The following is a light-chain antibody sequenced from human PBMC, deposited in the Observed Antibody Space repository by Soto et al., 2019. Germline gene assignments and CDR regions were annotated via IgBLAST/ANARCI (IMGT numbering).Light chain of an antibody. CDR1: QSVLHNSNNKNS. Sequence: DIVMTQSPDSLAVSLGERATINCKSSQSVLHNSNNKNSLAWCQQKPGQPPKLLIYWASTRESGVPDRFSGSGSGTDFTLTISSLQAEDVAVYYCQQYYSAPYTFGQGTKLEIK. V-gene: IGKV4-1*01. J-gene: IGKJ2*01. CDR2: WAS. CDR3: QQYYSAPYT.